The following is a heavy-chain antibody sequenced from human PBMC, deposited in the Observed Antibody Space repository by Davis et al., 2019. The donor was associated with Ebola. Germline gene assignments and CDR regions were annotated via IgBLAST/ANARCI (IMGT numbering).Heavy chain of an antibody. J-gene: IGHJ5*02. CDR3: ARGGYCSSTSCYTGWFDP. D-gene: IGHD2-2*02. V-gene: IGHV1-3*01. CDR1: GYTFTSYA. CDR2: INAGNGNT. Sequence: AASVKVSCKASGYTFTSYAMHWVRHAPGQRLEWMGWINAGNGNTKYSQKFQGRVTITRDTSASTAYMELSSLRSEDTAVYYCARGGYCSSTSCYTGWFDPWGQGTLVTVSS.